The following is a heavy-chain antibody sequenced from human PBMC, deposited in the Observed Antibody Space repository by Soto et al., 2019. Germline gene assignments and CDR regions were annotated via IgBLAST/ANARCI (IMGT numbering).Heavy chain of an antibody. CDR3: AADPYGSESYYYYYDYMDV. J-gene: IGHJ6*03. D-gene: IGHD3-10*01. CDR1: GFTFTSSA. CDR2: IVVGSGNT. V-gene: IGHV1-58*02. Sequence: SVKVSCKASGFTFTSSAMQWVRQARGQRLEWIGWIVVGSGNTNYAQKFQERVTITRDMSTSTAYMELSSLRSEDTAVYYCAADPYGSESYYYYYDYMDVWGKGTTVTVSS.